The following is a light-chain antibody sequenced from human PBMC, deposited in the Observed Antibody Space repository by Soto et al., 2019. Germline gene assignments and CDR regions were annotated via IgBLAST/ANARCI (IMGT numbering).Light chain of an antibody. Sequence: DIQMTQSPSSLSASVGDRVTITCRASESTSSYLNWYQQKPGKAPKLLIYAASSLQSGVPSRFSGSGSGTDFTLTISSLQPEDFATYSCQQSYNSPITFGQGTRLEIK. V-gene: IGKV1-39*01. CDR1: ESTSSY. CDR2: AAS. J-gene: IGKJ5*01. CDR3: QQSYNSPIT.